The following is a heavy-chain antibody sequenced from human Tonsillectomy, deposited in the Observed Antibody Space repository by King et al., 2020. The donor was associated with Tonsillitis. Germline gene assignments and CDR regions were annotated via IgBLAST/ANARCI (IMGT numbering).Heavy chain of an antibody. D-gene: IGHD2-21*01. CDR1: NGSISTYY. Sequence: QLQESGPGLVKPSETLSLTCSVSNGSISTYYWSWIRQPPGKGLEWIGYMYYSGSTNYNPSLKSRVTISVDKSTHQFSLKLSSVTAADTAIYYGARVRSFHMGIDWYFDRWGRGTLVTVSS. CDR2: MYYSGST. CDR3: ARVRSFHMGIDWYFDR. J-gene: IGHJ2*01. V-gene: IGHV4-59*01.